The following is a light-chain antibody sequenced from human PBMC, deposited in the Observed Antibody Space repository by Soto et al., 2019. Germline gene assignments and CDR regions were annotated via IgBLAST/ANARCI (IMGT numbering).Light chain of an antibody. J-gene: IGKJ2*01. CDR1: QSISSY. Sequence: IQMTQSPSSLSASVGDRVTITCRASQSISSYLNWYQQKPAKAPKLLIYAASNLQSGVPSRFSGSGSGTDFTLTISSLQPEDFATYYCQQTYSTPPYTFGQGTKLEIK. CDR3: QQTYSTPPYT. CDR2: AAS. V-gene: IGKV1-39*01.